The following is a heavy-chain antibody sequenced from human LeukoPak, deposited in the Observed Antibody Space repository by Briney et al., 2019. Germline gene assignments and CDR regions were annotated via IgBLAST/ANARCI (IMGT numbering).Heavy chain of an antibody. V-gene: IGHV4-59*12. Sequence: KTSETLSLTCTVSGGSISSYYWSWIRQPPGKGLEWIGYIYYSGSTNYNPSLKSRVTISVDTSKNQFSLKLSSVTAADTAVYYCARLPLTVTLGFDYWGQGTLVTVSS. J-gene: IGHJ4*02. CDR1: GGSISSYY. CDR3: ARLPLTVTLGFDY. D-gene: IGHD4-17*01. CDR2: IYYSGST.